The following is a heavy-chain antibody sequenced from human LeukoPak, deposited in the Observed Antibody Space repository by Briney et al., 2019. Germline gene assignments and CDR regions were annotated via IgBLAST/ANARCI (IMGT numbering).Heavy chain of an antibody. D-gene: IGHD3-22*01. Sequence: GGSLRLSCAASGFTFSSYGMSWVRQAPGKGLEWVSAISGSGGSTYYADSVKGRCIISRDNSKNTLYLQMNSLRAEDTAVYYCANDGAYYDSSTDAFDIWGQGTMVTVSS. CDR2: ISGSGGST. J-gene: IGHJ3*02. CDR1: GFTFSSYG. V-gene: IGHV3-23*01. CDR3: ANDGAYYDSSTDAFDI.